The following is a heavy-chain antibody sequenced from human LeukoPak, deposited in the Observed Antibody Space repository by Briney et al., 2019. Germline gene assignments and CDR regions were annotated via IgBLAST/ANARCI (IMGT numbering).Heavy chain of an antibody. CDR3: ARLSGAGTTDAFDI. J-gene: IGHJ3*02. CDR2: ISAYNGNT. V-gene: IGHV1-18*01. Sequence: ASVKVSCKASGYTFTSYGISWVRQAPGQGLEWMGWISAYNGNTNFAQKLQGRVTMTTDTSTSTAYMELRSLRSDDTAVYYCARLSGAGTTDAFDIWGQGTMVTVSS. CDR1: GYTFTSYG. D-gene: IGHD6-13*01.